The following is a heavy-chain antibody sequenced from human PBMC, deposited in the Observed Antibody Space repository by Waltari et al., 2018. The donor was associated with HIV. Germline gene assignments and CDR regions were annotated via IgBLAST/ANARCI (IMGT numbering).Heavy chain of an antibody. CDR3: ARGVYYDILTGPIMGYFDY. V-gene: IGHV1-69*01. CDR1: GGTFNNYA. CDR2: IIPIFNTR. D-gene: IGHD3-9*01. J-gene: IGHJ4*02. Sequence: QVQLVQSGAEVKKPGSSVKVSCKASGGTFNNYAFIWVRQAPGQGLGWMGGIIPIFNTRNYAQKFQGRVTITADESTSTAYMELSSLRSEDTAVYYCARGVYYDILTGPIMGYFDYWGQGTLVTVSS.